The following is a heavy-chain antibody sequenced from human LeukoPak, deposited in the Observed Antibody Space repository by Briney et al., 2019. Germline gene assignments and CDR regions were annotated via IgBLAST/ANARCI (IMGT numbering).Heavy chain of an antibody. Sequence: KSSETLSLTCTVSGGSISSGSYYWSWIRQPAGKGLEWIGRIYTSGSTNYNPSLKSRVTISVDTSKNQFSLKLSSVTAADTAVYYCARLSTVTTSFDYWGQGTLVTVSS. D-gene: IGHD4-17*01. CDR1: GGSISSGSYY. CDR3: ARLSTVTTSFDY. CDR2: IYTSGST. J-gene: IGHJ4*02. V-gene: IGHV4-61*02.